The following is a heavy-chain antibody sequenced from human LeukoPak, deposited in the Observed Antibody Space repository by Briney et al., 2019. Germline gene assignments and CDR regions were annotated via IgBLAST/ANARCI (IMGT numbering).Heavy chain of an antibody. CDR1: GFTFSSYW. CDR3: ARGYSSSYRIDY. V-gene: IGHV3-74*01. CDR2: INTDGSST. J-gene: IGHJ4*02. Sequence: PGGSLRLSCAASGFTFSSYWMSWVRQAPGKGLEGVSRINTDGSSTTYADSVKGRFTISRDNAKNTLYLQMNSLSAEDTAVYYCARGYSSSYRIDYWGQGTLVTVSS. D-gene: IGHD6-6*01.